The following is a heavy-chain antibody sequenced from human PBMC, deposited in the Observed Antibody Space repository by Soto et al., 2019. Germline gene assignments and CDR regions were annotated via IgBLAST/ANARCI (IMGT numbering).Heavy chain of an antibody. CDR1: GFTFNSYG. D-gene: IGHD6-13*01. J-gene: IGHJ4*02. Sequence: QVQLVESGGGVVQPGRSLRLSCAASGFTFNSYGMHWARQAPGAGMEWVEVISYDGNRKYYADSVTGRFTISRDFSKNTVDLNMNSLRVEDTAVYFCARKGYGGRWYLDYWGQGILVTVSS. CDR2: ISYDGNRK. V-gene: IGHV3-30*03. CDR3: ARKGYGGRWYLDY.